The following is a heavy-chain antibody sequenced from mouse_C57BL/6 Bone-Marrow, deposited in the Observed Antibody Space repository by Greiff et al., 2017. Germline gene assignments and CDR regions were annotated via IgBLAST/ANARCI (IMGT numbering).Heavy chain of an antibody. V-gene: IGHV6-6*01. CDR1: GFTFSDAW. CDR2: IRNKANNHAT. Sequence: EVQLEESGGGLVQPGGSMKLSCAASGFTFSDAWMDWVRQSPEKGLEWVAEIRNKANNHATYYAESVKGRFTISRDDSKSSVYLQMNSLRAEDTGIYYCTRTIYYDYDGLAYWGQGTRVNVSA. CDR3: TRTIYYDYDGLAY. D-gene: IGHD2-4*01. J-gene: IGHJ3*01.